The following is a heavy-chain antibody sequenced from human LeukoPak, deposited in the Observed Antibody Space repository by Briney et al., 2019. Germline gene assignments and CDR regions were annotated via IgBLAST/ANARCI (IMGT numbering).Heavy chain of an antibody. CDR1: GFTFSSYA. J-gene: IGHJ4*02. CDR3: ARTPLRGATKGFDY. D-gene: IGHD1-26*01. Sequence: GRSLRLSCAASGFTFSSYAIHWVRQAPGKGLEWVAVISYDGSNKYYADSVKGRFTISRDNSKNTLYLQMNTLRAKDTAVYYCARTPLRGATKGFDYWGQGTLVTVSS. CDR2: ISYDGSNK. V-gene: IGHV3-30*04.